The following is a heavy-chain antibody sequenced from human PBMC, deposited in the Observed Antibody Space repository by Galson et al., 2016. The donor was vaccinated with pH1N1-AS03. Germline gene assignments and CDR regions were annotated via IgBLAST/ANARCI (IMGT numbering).Heavy chain of an antibody. CDR2: FDPEDGAK. CDR3: VIVRRAMDRGGTTYSYYYGMDL. CDR1: GYRLSELS. Sequence: SVKVSCKVSGYRLSELSMNWVRQGPIKGLEWVGTFDPEDGAKLYAQQFQGRVTMTEDTSADTAYLELSSLRSDDTAVYYCVIVRRAMDRGGTTYSYYYGMDLWGKGTSVTVSS. V-gene: IGHV1-24*01. D-gene: IGHD3-10*01. J-gene: IGHJ6*04.